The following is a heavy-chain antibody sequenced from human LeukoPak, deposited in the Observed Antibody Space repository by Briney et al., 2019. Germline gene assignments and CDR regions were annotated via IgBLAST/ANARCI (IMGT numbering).Heavy chain of an antibody. CDR3: ARVHYYYYMDV. J-gene: IGHJ6*03. Sequence: GGSLRLSCAASGFTFSSYAMSWVRQAPGKGLEWVSAISGSGGSTYYADSVKGRFTISRDNAKNSLYLQMNSLRAEDTAVYYCARVHYYYYMDVWDKGTTVTVSS. CDR1: GFTFSSYA. CDR2: ISGSGGST. V-gene: IGHV3-23*01.